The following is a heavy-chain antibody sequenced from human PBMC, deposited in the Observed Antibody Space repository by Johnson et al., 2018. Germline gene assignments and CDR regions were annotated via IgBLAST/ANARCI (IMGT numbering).Heavy chain of an antibody. CDR1: GGSLSRNS. V-gene: IGHV4-59*01. J-gene: IGHJ6*03. D-gene: IGHD3-10*01. Sequence: QVQLQESGPGLVKPLETLSLFCTVSGGSLSRNSWTWIRQPPGQGLEWIGNVFYNGDPNFNPSLRSRVPISIDPSKNNFSLKLTSMGAGDTAVYYCASGLRGIMGGFYYYYMDVWGEGTTVTVSS. CDR3: ASGLRGIMGGFYYYYMDV. CDR2: VFYNGDP.